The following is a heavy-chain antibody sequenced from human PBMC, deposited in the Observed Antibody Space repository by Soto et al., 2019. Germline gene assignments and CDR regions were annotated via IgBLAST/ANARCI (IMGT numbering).Heavy chain of an antibody. D-gene: IGHD7-27*01. J-gene: IGHJ4*02. CDR3: ARNPFRLTLGTVLHYFES. CDR2: IDYSGTT. Sequence: SETLSLTCTVSGASIRSTYWSWIRQSPGKGLEWIGYIDYSGTTNYNPSLKNRVTISVDTSKSQLSLNLTSVTAADTAVYYCARNPFRLTLGTVLHYFESWGQGTLVTVSS. V-gene: IGHV4-59*01. CDR1: GASIRSTY.